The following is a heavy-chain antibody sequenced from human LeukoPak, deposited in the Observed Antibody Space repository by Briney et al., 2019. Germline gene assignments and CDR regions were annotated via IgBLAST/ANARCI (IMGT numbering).Heavy chain of an antibody. Sequence: ASVKVSCTASGYTFTSYAMHWVRQAPGQRLEWMGWINAGNGNTKYSQKFQGRVTITRDTSASTAYMELSSLRSEDTAVYYCARVSAGNTLFDYWGQGTLVTVSS. J-gene: IGHJ4*02. CDR1: GYTFTSYA. CDR2: INAGNGNT. D-gene: IGHD6-13*01. CDR3: ARVSAGNTLFDY. V-gene: IGHV1-3*01.